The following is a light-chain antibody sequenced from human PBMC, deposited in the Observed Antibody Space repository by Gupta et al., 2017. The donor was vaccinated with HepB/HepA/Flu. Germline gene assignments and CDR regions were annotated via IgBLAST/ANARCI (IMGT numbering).Light chain of an antibody. Sequence: QSALPQPPSASGSPGQSVTISCTGTSSDVGGYNYVSWYQQHPGKAPKLMIYEVSKRPSGVPDRFSSSKSGNTASLTVSGLQAEDEADYYSSSYAGSNKGVFGGGTKLTVL. CDR2: EVS. V-gene: IGLV2-8*01. J-gene: IGLJ2*01. CDR1: SSDVGGYNY. CDR3: SSYAGSNKGV.